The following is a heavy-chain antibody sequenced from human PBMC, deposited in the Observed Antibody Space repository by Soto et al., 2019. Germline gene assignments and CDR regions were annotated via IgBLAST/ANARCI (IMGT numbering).Heavy chain of an antibody. D-gene: IGHD1-20*01. Sequence: GASVKVSCKASGYTFTSYGISWVRQAPGQGLEWMGWISAYNGNTNYAQKLQGRVTMTTDTSTSTAYMELRSLRSDDTAVYYCAREVPITGTTLDFDYWGRGTLVTVSS. CDR1: GYTFTSYG. CDR2: ISAYNGNT. V-gene: IGHV1-18*01. J-gene: IGHJ4*02. CDR3: AREVPITGTTLDFDY.